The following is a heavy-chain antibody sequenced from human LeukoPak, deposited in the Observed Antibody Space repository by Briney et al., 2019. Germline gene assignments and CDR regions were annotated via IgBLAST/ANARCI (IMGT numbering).Heavy chain of an antibody. J-gene: IGHJ4*02. CDR1: GFTFSSYG. D-gene: IGHD2-2*01. V-gene: IGHV3-30*02. Sequence: PGGSLRLSCAASGFTFSSYGMHWVRPAPGKGLEWVAFIRYDGSNKYYADSVKGRFTISRDNSKNTLYLQMNSLRAEDTAVYYCAKDLHCSSTSCGTGYWGQGTLVTVSS. CDR3: AKDLHCSSTSCGTGY. CDR2: IRYDGSNK.